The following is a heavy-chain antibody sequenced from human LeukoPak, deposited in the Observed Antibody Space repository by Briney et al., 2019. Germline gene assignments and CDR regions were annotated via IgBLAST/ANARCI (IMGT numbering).Heavy chain of an antibody. J-gene: IGHJ6*03. CDR2: NNTYNGNT. V-gene: IGHV1-18*01. Sequence: ASVQVSCKASGYTFTRYAISWVRPAPGQGLAGMGWNNTYNGNTNYAQRVQGRVTMTTDTSTSTAYLELRSLRSDDTAVYYCARDPSTGNWGYYYYYMDVWGKGTTVTVSS. CDR1: GYTFTRYA. CDR3: ARDPSTGNWGYYYYYMDV. D-gene: IGHD1-1*01.